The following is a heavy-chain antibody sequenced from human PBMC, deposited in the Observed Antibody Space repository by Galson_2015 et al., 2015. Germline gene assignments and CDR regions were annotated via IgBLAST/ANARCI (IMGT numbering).Heavy chain of an antibody. CDR2: ISSRGDTI. CDR1: GFIFSDYY. CDR3: AKVFNSGRYYGPQYATMDV. Sequence: SLSLACAASGFIFSDYYMSWFRQAPGKWLEWVSYISSRGDTIYSTDSVKGRFTISRDNAENSLYMQVNNQRDEETPVYYCAKVFNSGRYYGPQYATMDVWGQGTTVTVSS. D-gene: IGHD1-26*01. J-gene: IGHJ6*02. V-gene: IGHV3-11*01.